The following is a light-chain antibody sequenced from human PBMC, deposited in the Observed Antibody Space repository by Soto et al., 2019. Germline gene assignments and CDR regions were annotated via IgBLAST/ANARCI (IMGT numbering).Light chain of an antibody. J-gene: IGKJ1*01. CDR2: GAS. V-gene: IGKV3-20*01. CDR1: QSVSNNF. Sequence: EIVLTQSPGTLCLSLGERATLSCRASQSVSNNFLAWYQQKPGQAPRLPIYGASSRATGIPDRFSGSGSGTDSTLTISRLETEDFGVYYCQQYATSPPRTFGQGTKVDIK. CDR3: QQYATSPPRT.